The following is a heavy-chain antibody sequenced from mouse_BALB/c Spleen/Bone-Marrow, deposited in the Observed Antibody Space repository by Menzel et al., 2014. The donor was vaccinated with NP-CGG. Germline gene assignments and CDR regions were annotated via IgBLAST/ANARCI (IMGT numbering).Heavy chain of an antibody. J-gene: IGHJ2*01. CDR2: IDPANGNT. Sequence: VQLQQSGAELVKPGASVKLSCTASGFNIKDTYMHWVKQRPEQGLEWIGRIDPANGNTKYDPKFQGKATITADTSSNTAYLQLSSLTSKDTAVYYCARGYYDYDLDYWGQGTTLTVSS. CDR1: GFNIKDTY. V-gene: IGHV14-3*02. D-gene: IGHD2-4*01. CDR3: ARGYYDYDLDY.